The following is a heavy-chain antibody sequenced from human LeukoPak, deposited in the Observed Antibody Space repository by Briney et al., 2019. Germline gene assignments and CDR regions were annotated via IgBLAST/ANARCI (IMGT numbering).Heavy chain of an antibody. V-gene: IGHV1-69*04. CDR2: IIPILGIA. D-gene: IGHD6-13*01. J-gene: IGHJ4*02. CDR3: ARDGARYSSSF. CDR1: GGTFSSYA. Sequence: SVKVSCKASGGTFSSYAISWVRQAPGQGLEWMGRIIPILGIANYAQKFQGRVTITADKSTSTAYMELSSLRSEDTAVYYCARDGARYSSSFWGQGTLVTVSS.